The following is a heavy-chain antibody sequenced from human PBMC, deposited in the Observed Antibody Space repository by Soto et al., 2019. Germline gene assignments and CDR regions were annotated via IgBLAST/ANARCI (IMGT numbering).Heavy chain of an antibody. Sequence: SVKVSCKASGGTFSSYAISWVRQAPGQGLEWMGGIIPIFGTANYAQKFRGRVTITADKSTSTAYMELSSLRSEDTAVYYCAKDSAYDFSQNPYYYYGMDVWGQGTTVTVSS. D-gene: IGHD3-3*01. V-gene: IGHV1-69*06. J-gene: IGHJ6*02. CDR1: GGTFSSYA. CDR2: IIPIFGTA. CDR3: AKDSAYDFSQNPYYYYGMDV.